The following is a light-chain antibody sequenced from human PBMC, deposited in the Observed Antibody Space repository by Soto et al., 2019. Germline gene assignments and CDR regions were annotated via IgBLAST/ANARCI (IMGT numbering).Light chain of an antibody. CDR2: AAS. CDR3: QQFNSYPLT. CDR1: QGIASS. V-gene: IGKV1-9*01. Sequence: DIHLTQSPSFLSASVGDRVTITCRASQGIASSLAWYQQKAGKAPKLLNYAASTLESGVPSRFSGSGPGTEFTLTISSLQPEDFAIYYCQQFNSYPLTFGGGTKVEIK. J-gene: IGKJ4*01.